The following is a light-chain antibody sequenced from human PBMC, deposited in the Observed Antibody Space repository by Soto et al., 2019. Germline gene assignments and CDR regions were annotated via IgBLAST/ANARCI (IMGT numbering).Light chain of an antibody. CDR1: QSISSSY. CDR3: QQYGSSPRT. Sequence: EIVLTQSPGTLSLSPGERATLSCRASQSISSSYLAWYQQKAGQAPRLLLYGASSRATGIPDRFSGSGSGTDFTLTISRLEPEDFAVYYCQQYGSSPRTFGQGTKLEIK. V-gene: IGKV3-20*01. J-gene: IGKJ2*01. CDR2: GAS.